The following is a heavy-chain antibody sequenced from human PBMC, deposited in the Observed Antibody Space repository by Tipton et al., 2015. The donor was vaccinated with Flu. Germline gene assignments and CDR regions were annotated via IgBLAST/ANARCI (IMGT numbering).Heavy chain of an antibody. D-gene: IGHD3-16*02. V-gene: IGHV4-4*07. J-gene: IGHJ4*02. CDR1: GASLSTSY. Sequence: LRLSCSVSGASLSTSYWSWIRQPAGKGLEGIGRSYTSGSTNYNASLKSRVTMSVDTSKNQFSLKLSSVTVADTAVYYCTRDYVLGNLSFFGNWGQGTLVTVFS. CDR2: SYTSGST. CDR3: TRDYVLGNLSFFGN.